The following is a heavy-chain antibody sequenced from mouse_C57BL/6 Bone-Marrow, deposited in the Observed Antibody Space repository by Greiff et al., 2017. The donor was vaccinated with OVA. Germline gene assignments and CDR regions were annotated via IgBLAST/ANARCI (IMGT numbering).Heavy chain of an antibody. CDR1: GYTFTDYY. V-gene: IGHV1-19*01. D-gene: IGHD6-2*01. CDR3: EGYSPWGDY. Sequence: EVKLVESGPVLVKPGASVKMSCKASGYTFTDYYMNWVKQSHGKSLEWIGVINPYNGGTSYNQKFKGKATLTVDKSSSTAYMELNSLTSEDAAVYYCEGYSPWGDYWGQGTSVTVSS. CDR2: INPYNGGT. J-gene: IGHJ4*01.